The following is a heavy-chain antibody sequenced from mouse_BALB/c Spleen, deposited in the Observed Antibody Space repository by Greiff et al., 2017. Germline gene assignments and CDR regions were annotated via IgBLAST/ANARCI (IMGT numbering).Heavy chain of an antibody. V-gene: IGHV1S137*01. Sequence: QVQLQQSGAELVRPGVSVKISCKGSGYTFTDYAMHWVKQSHAKSLEWIGVISTYYGDASYNQKFKGKATMTVDKSSSTAYMELARLTSEDSAIYYCARGPPITTATGFAYWGQGTLVTVSA. CDR3: ARGPPITTATGFAY. CDR2: ISTYYGDA. CDR1: GYTFTDYA. J-gene: IGHJ3*01. D-gene: IGHD1-2*01.